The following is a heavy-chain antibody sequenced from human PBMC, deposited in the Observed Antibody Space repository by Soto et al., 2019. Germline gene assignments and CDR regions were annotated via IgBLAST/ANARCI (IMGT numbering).Heavy chain of an antibody. V-gene: IGHV3-23*01. CDR1: GFTFSSYA. D-gene: IGHD2-15*01. CDR3: AKDFGVFGYCSGGSCYSFSYY. CDR2: ISGSGGST. Sequence: GGSLRLSCAASGFTFSSYAMSWVRQAPGKGLEWVSAISGSGGSTYYADSVKGRFTISRVNSKNTLYLQMNSLRAEDTAVYYCAKDFGVFGYCSGGSCYSFSYYWGQGTLVTVSS. J-gene: IGHJ4*02.